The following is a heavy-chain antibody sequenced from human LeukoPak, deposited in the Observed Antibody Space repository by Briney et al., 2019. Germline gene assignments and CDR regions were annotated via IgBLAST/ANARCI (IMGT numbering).Heavy chain of an antibody. V-gene: IGHV4-59*01. CDR2: IYYSGST. J-gene: IGHJ4*02. Sequence: SETLSLTCTVSGGSISPYYWSWIRQPPGKGLEWIGYIYYSGSTNYNPSLKSRVTISVDTSKNQFSLKLSSVTAADTAVYYCASGGVEVATIWYYWGQGTLVTVSS. CDR3: ASGGVEVATIWYY. CDR1: GGSISPYY. D-gene: IGHD5-24*01.